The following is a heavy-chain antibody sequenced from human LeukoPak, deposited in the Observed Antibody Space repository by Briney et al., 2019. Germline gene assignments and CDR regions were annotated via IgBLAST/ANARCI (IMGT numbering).Heavy chain of an antibody. D-gene: IGHD2-2*01. CDR3: ARDFLTFVVPLDAFDI. V-gene: IGHV1-18*01. Sequence: ASVKVSCKASGYTFTSYGISWVRQAPGQGLEWMGWISAYNGNTNYAQKLQGRVTMTTDTSTSTAYMELRSLRSDDTAVYYCARDFLTFVVPLDAFDIWGQGTMVTVSS. CDR1: GYTFTSYG. J-gene: IGHJ3*02. CDR2: ISAYNGNT.